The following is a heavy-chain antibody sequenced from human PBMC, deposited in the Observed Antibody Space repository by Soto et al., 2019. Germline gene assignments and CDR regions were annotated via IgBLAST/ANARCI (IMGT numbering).Heavy chain of an antibody. CDR3: AKPMYYYGSGSYYNLAY. D-gene: IGHD3-10*01. V-gene: IGHV3-30*18. Sequence: PGGSLRLSCAASGFTFSSYGMHWVRQAPGKGLEWVAVISYDGSNKYYADSVKGRFTISRDNSKNTLYLQMNSLRAEDTAVYYCAKPMYYYGSGSYYNLAYWGQGTLVTVSS. CDR1: GFTFSSYG. J-gene: IGHJ4*02. CDR2: ISYDGSNK.